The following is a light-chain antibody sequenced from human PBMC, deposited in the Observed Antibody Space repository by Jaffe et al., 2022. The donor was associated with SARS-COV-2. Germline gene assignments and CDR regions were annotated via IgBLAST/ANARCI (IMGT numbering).Light chain of an antibody. V-gene: IGKV3-15*01. CDR2: GAS. Sequence: EIVMTQSPATLSVSPGERAALSCRASQSIGSNLAWYQQKPGQAPRLVIFGASARATGIPARFNGSGSGTEFTLTISSLQSADFAVYYCQQFNNWPLTFGGGTKVEIK. J-gene: IGKJ4*01. CDR1: QSIGSN. CDR3: QQFNNWPLT.